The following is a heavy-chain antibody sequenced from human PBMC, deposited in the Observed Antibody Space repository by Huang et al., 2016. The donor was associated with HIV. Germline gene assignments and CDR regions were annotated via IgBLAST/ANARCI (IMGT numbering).Heavy chain of an antibody. CDR2: MNGEGSST. CDR3: ARGTRLTGLWYFDL. V-gene: IGHV3-74*01. D-gene: IGHD7-27*01. Sequence: EVQLVESGGGLVQPGGSLRLSCAASGFTFSSYWMHWVRQAPGKVRGGVSRMNGEGSSTKYADSVKGRFTIARDNAKNTLYVQVNSLRAEDTAVYYCARGTRLTGLWYFDLWGRGTLVMVSS. J-gene: IGHJ2*01. CDR1: GFTFSSYW.